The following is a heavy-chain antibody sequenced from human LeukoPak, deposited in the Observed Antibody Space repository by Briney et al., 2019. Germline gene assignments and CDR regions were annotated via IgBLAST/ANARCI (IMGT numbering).Heavy chain of an antibody. Sequence: ASVKVSCKASGYTFTSYGISWVRQAPGQGLEWMGWISAYNGNTNYAQKLQGRVTMTTDTSTSTAYMELRSLRSDDTAVYYCARDGGSGSYSDHRFDPWGQGTLVTVSS. CDR3: ARDGGSGSYSDHRFDP. CDR2: ISAYNGNT. V-gene: IGHV1-18*01. D-gene: IGHD1-26*01. J-gene: IGHJ5*02. CDR1: GYTFTSYG.